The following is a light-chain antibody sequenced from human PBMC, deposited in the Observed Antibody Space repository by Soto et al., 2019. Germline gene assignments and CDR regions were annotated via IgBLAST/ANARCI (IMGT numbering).Light chain of an antibody. Sequence: QSVLTQSPSASASLGASVKLTCTLSSGHSSYAIAWHQQQPEKGPRYLMKLKSDGSHSKGDGIPDRFSGSSSGAERYLTISSLQSEDEANYYCQTWGTANVVFGGGTKVTVL. CDR1: SGHSSYA. V-gene: IGLV4-69*01. J-gene: IGLJ2*01. CDR2: LKSDGSH. CDR3: QTWGTANVV.